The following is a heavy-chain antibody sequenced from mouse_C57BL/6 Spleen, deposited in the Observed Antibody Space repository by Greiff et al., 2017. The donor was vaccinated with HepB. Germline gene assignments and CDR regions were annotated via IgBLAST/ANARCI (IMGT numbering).Heavy chain of an antibody. CDR2: IDPSDSYT. CDR3: ARKDYYGSSWFAY. Sequence: QVQLQQPGAELVMPGASVKLSCKASGYTFTSYWMHWMKQRPGQGLEWIGEIDPSDSYTNYNQKFKGKSTLTVDKSSSTAYMQLSSLTSEDSAVYYCARKDYYGSSWFAYWGQGTLVTVSA. CDR1: GYTFTSYW. D-gene: IGHD1-1*01. V-gene: IGHV1-69*01. J-gene: IGHJ3*01.